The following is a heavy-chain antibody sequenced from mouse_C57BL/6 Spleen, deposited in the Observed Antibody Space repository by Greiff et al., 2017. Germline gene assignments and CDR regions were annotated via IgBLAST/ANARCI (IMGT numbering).Heavy chain of an antibody. J-gene: IGHJ4*01. V-gene: IGHV1-62-2*01. D-gene: IGHD2-5*01. CDR1: GYTFTEYT. CDR3: ARHEGAYYSNYGGMDY. Sequence: VQLQQSGAELVKPGASVKLSCKASGYTFTEYTIHWVKQRPGQGLEWIGWFYPGSGSIKYNEKFKDKATLTADKSSSTVYMELSRLTSEDSAVYFCARHEGAYYSNYGGMDYWGQGTSVTVSS. CDR2: FYPGSGSI.